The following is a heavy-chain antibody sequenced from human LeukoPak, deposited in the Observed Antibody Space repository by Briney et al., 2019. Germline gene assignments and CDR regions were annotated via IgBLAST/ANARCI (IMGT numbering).Heavy chain of an antibody. V-gene: IGHV1-2*02. CDR2: INPNSGGT. Sequence: ASVKVSCKASGYTFTGYYMHWVRQAPGQGLEWMGWINPNSGGTNYAQKFQGRVTMTRDTSISIAYMELSRLRSDDTAVYYCARDPCSSTSCNMPRAYGSGSSVTYGMDVWGQGTTVTVSS. J-gene: IGHJ6*02. D-gene: IGHD2-2*01. CDR1: GYTFTGYY. CDR3: ARDPCSSTSCNMPRAYGSGSSVTYGMDV.